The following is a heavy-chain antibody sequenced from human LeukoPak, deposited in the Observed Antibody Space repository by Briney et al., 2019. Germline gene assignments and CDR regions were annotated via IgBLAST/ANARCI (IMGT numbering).Heavy chain of an antibody. Sequence: KPSETLSLTCTVSGGSISSNNLSWGWIRQPPGKGLEWIGSIYYSGSTYYNPSLKSRATVSVDTSKNQFSLKLSSVTAADTAVYYCARNRDYYYYYMDVWGKGTTVTVSS. J-gene: IGHJ6*03. CDR3: ARNRDYYYYYMDV. D-gene: IGHD1-14*01. CDR1: GGSISSNNLS. V-gene: IGHV4-39*01. CDR2: IYYSGST.